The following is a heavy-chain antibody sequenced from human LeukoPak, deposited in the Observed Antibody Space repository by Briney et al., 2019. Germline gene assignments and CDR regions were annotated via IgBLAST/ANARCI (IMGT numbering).Heavy chain of an antibody. Sequence: GGSLRLSCAASGFTFSRRGFHWVRQAPGKGLEWVAVIWYDGSKKYYRDSVKGRFTISRDDSKSTLYLQMNSLRAEDTAVYHCATDAGSFDLGIAHFDSWGQGTLVTVPS. CDR2: IWYDGSKK. CDR1: GFTFSRRG. D-gene: IGHD2-21*01. CDR3: ATDAGSFDLGIAHFDS. J-gene: IGHJ4*02. V-gene: IGHV3-33*01.